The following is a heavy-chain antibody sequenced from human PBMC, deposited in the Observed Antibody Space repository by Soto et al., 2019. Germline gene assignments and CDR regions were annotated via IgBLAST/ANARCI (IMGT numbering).Heavy chain of an antibody. CDR2: IYYSGST. J-gene: IGHJ5*02. Sequence: SETLSLTCTVSGGSISSGDYYWSWIRQPPGKGLEWIGYIYYSGSTYYNPSLKSRVTISVDTSKNQFSLKLSSVTAADTAVYYCARHSFSSLRTDWFDPWGQGTLVTVSS. CDR1: GGSISSGDYY. V-gene: IGHV4-30-4*01. CDR3: ARHSFSSLRTDWFDP. D-gene: IGHD3-16*01.